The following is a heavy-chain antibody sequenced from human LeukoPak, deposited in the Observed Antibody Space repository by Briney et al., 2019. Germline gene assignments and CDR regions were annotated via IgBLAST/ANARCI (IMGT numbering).Heavy chain of an antibody. CDR2: IIPIFGTA. Sequence: SVKVSCKASGGTFSSYAISWVRQAPGQGLEWMGGIIPIFGTANYAQKFQGRVTITTDESTSTAYMELSSLRSEDTAVYYCARGGYSCYDLEYYYYYMDVWGKGTTVTVSS. D-gene: IGHD5-12*01. J-gene: IGHJ6*03. CDR3: ARGGYSCYDLEYYYYYMDV. V-gene: IGHV1-69*05. CDR1: GGTFSSYA.